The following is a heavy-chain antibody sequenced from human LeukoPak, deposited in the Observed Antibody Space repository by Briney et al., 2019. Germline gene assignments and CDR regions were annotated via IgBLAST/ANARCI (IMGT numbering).Heavy chain of an antibody. Sequence: PSETLSLTCTVSGGSTSSYYWSWIRQPPGKGLEWIGRIFTSGIISGNTNYNPSLASRVTMSVDASKNQFSLRLSSVTAADTAVYSCARHGRGNYYYLPNRGNWFDPWGQGTLVTVSS. D-gene: IGHD1-26*01. CDR3: ARHGRGNYYYLPNRGNWFDP. CDR1: GGSTSSYY. CDR2: IFTSGIISGNT. J-gene: IGHJ5*02. V-gene: IGHV4-4*07.